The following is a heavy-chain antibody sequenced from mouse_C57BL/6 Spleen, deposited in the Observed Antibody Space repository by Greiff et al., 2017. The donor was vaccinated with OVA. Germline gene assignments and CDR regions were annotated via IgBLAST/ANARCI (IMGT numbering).Heavy chain of an antibody. V-gene: IGHV1-82*01. CDR2: IYPGDGDT. CDR1: GYAFSSSW. Sequence: QVQLQQSGPELVKPGASVKISCKASGYAFSSSWMNWVKQRPGKGLEWIGRIYPGDGDTNYNGKFKGKATLTADKSSSTAYMQLSSLTSEDSAVYFCARDSSGYEYYYAMDYWGQGTSVTVSS. J-gene: IGHJ4*01. D-gene: IGHD3-2*02. CDR3: ARDSSGYEYYYAMDY.